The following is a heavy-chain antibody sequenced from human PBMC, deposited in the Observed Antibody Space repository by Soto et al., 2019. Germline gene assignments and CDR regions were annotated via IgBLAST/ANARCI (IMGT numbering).Heavy chain of an antibody. CDR1: GFTFSSYA. V-gene: IGHV3-23*01. Sequence: GGSLRLSCAASGFTFSSYAMSWVRQAPGKGLEWVSAISGSGGSTYYADSVKGRFTISRDNSKNTLYLQMNSLRAEDTAVYYCAKAGSGDRILWFGENLGEYVYYFDYWGQGTLVTVSS. CDR3: AKAGSGDRILWFGENLGEYVYYFDY. D-gene: IGHD3-10*01. J-gene: IGHJ4*02. CDR2: ISGSGGST.